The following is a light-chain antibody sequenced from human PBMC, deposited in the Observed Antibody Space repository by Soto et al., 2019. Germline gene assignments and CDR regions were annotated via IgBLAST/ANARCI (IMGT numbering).Light chain of an antibody. CDR2: KAS. CDR3: QQYNNWPPIT. J-gene: IGKJ5*01. V-gene: IGKV1-5*03. CDR1: QNVENY. Sequence: DIQMTQSPSTLSASVGNRVTITCRASQNVENYLAWYQQKPGKAPKLLIYKASGLESGVPSRFGGSGYGTEFTLTISSLQPDDFATYYCQQYNNWPPITFGQGTRLEIK.